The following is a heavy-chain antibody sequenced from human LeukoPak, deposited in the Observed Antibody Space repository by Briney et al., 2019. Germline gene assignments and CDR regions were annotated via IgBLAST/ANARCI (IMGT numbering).Heavy chain of an antibody. CDR3: ASGGIYYGAAFDF. CDR2: ISSSSTYL. Sequence: GGSLRLSCAASGFTLSSYSMNWVRQAPGKGLEWVSSISSSSTYLDYADSLKGRFTISRDNAKNSLYLQMNSLRAEDTALYYCASGGIYYGAAFDFWGQGTLVTVSS. V-gene: IGHV3-21*04. J-gene: IGHJ4*02. D-gene: IGHD1-26*01. CDR1: GFTLSSYS.